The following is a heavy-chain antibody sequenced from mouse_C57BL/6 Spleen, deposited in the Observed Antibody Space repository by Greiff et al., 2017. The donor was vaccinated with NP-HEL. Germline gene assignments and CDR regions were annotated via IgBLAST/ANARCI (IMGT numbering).Heavy chain of an antibody. D-gene: IGHD2-1*01. CDR2: IWRGGST. Sequence: QVQLQQSGPGLVQPSQSLSITCTVSGFSLTSYGVHWVRQSPGKGLEWLGVIWRGGSTAYNAAFMSRLSITKDNSKSQVFFKMNSLQADDTAIYYCAKNYGTNYYAMDYWGQGTSVTVSS. V-gene: IGHV2-5*01. CDR3: AKNYGTNYYAMDY. CDR1: GFSLTSYG. J-gene: IGHJ4*01.